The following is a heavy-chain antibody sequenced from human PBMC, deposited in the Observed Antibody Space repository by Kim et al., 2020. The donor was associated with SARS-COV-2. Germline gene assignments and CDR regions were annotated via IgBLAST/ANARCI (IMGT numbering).Heavy chain of an antibody. J-gene: IGHJ4*02. CDR2: ISYDGSNK. Sequence: GGSLRLSCAASGFTFSSYGMHWVRQAPGKGLEWVAVISYDGSNKYYADSVKGRFTISRDNSKNTLYLQMNSLRAEDTAVYYCAKDDVLGYGSGSYGPLSLDYWGQGTLVTVSS. CDR3: AKDDVLGYGSGSYGPLSLDY. V-gene: IGHV3-30*18. CDR1: GFTFSSYG. D-gene: IGHD3-10*01.